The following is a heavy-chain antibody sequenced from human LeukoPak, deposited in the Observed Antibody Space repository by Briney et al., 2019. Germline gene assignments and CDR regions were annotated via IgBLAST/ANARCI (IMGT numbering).Heavy chain of an antibody. D-gene: IGHD3-10*01. CDR3: AKDVFGGIDY. J-gene: IGHJ4*02. CDR2: ISYDGSNK. V-gene: IGHV3-30*18. CDR1: GFTFSSYG. Sequence: PGGSLRLSCAASGFTFSSYGMHWVRQAPGKGLEWVAVISYDGSNKYYADSVKGRFTISRDNSKNTVYLHMSSLRAEDTAVYYCAKDVFGGIDYWGEGTLVTVSS.